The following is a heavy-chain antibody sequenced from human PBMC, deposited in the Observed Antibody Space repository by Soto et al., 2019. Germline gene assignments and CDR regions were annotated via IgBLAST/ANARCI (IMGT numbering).Heavy chain of an antibody. J-gene: IGHJ2*01. Sequence: TLSLTCTLSGFSISSGDYYWTWIRQPPGKGLEWIGYIFHSGSTYYNPSLKSRVTISVDTSKNQFSLNLSSVTAADTAVYYCARDQGNTNWYFDLWGRGTLVTAPQ. CDR1: GFSISSGDYY. D-gene: IGHD2-2*01. CDR2: IFHSGST. CDR3: ARDQGNTNWYFDL. V-gene: IGHV4-30-4*01.